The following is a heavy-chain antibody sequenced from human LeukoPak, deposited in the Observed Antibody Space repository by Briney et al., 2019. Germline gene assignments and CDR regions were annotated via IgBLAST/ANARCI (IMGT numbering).Heavy chain of an antibody. CDR3: ARDWLAGNPYHAFDL. V-gene: IGHV3-30*07. J-gene: IGHJ3*01. CDR2: ISYDGSNK. Sequence: GGSLRLSCAASGFTFSSYAMHWVRQAPGKGLEWVAVISYDGSNKYYADSVKGRFSISRDNAKNSLHLQMNSLRAEDTAVYYCARDWLAGNPYHAFDLWGKGTMVTVSS. D-gene: IGHD3-22*01. CDR1: GFTFSSYA.